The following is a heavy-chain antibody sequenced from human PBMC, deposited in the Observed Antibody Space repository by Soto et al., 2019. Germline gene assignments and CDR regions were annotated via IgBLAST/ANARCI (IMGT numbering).Heavy chain of an antibody. Sequence: ASLKVPCNASGYTFTGYYMHWVRQAPGQGLEWMGWINPNSGGTNYAQKFQGWVTMTRDTSISTAYMELSRLRPDDTAVYYCASPGQQLVRGYGMDVCGQVTTVPV. CDR2: INPNSGGT. V-gene: IGHV1-2*04. CDR1: GYTFTGYY. CDR3: ASPGQQLVRGYGMDV. D-gene: IGHD6-13*01. J-gene: IGHJ6*02.